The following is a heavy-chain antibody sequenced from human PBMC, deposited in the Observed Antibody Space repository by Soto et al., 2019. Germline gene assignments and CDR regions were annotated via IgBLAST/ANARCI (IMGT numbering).Heavy chain of an antibody. J-gene: IGHJ4*02. V-gene: IGHV4-59*01. Sequence: QLQESGPGLVKPSETLSLTCTVSGGSLNSYYWTWIRQSPGKGLEWIGCILDSGTTNYNPSLESLVTISIDTSKNQFSLKLTSVTAADAAVYYCARSHGDVDYWGQGTLVTVSS. D-gene: IGHD4-17*01. CDR1: GGSLNSYY. CDR2: ILDSGTT. CDR3: ARSHGDVDY.